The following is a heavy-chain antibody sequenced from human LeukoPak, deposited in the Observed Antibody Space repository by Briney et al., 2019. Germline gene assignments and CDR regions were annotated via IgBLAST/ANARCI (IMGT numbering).Heavy chain of an antibody. D-gene: IGHD3-22*01. V-gene: IGHV1-69*04. J-gene: IGHJ4*02. Sequence: ASVKVSCTASGGTFSSYAISWVRQAPGQGLEWMGRIIPILGTANYAQKFQGRVTITADKSTSTAYMELSSLRSEDTAVYYCARGDNLDSFGRLWGQGTLVTVSS. CDR2: IIPILGTA. CDR1: GGTFSSYA. CDR3: ARGDNLDSFGRL.